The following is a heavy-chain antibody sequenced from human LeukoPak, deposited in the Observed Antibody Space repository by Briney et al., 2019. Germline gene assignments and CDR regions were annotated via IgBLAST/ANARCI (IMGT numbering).Heavy chain of an antibody. V-gene: IGHV3-21*01. CDR3: AREPYSGSYGNYYYYFMAV. J-gene: IGHJ6*03. D-gene: IGHD1-26*01. CDR1: GFTLSSYN. CDR2: ITSGSSYI. Sequence: GGSLRLSCAASGFTLSSYNMNWVRQAPGKGLEGVSSITSGSSYIYYADSVKGRFTISRDNAKNSLYLQMNSLRAEDTAVYYCAREPYSGSYGNYYYYFMAVWGKGTTVTISS.